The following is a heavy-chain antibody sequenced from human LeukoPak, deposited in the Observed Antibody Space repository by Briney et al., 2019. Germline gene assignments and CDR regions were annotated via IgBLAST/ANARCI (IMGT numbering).Heavy chain of an antibody. J-gene: IGHJ4*02. Sequence: GGSLRLSCAASGFTFSSYGLHWVRQAPGKGLEWVAFIRYDGNTKYYVDSVKGRFTISRDNSKNTLYLQMNSLSAEDTAVYYCARADLRGYSLDYWGQGTLVTVSS. CDR1: GFTFSSYG. CDR2: IRYDGNTK. D-gene: IGHD5-18*01. V-gene: IGHV3-30*02. CDR3: ARADLRGYSLDY.